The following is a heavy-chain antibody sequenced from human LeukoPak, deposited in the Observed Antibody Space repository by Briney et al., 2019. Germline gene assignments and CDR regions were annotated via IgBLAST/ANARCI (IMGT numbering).Heavy chain of an antibody. D-gene: IGHD2-2*01. CDR2: IYYSGSN. CDR3: ARGLGYCSSTSCYWWFDP. V-gene: IGHV4-39*07. J-gene: IGHJ5*02. Sequence: SESLSLTCTVSGGSISSSSYYWGCIRQPPGKGLEWIGSIYYSGSNYYNPSLKSRGTISVDTSKNQFSLKLSSVTAADTAVYYCARGLGYCSSTSCYWWFDPWGQGTLVTVSS. CDR1: GGSISSSSYY.